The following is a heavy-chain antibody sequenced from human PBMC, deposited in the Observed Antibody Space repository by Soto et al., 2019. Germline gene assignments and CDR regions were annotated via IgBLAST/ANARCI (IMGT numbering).Heavy chain of an antibody. CDR3: AGFNTVVNIRYFDY. CDR1: GGSISSYY. CDR2: IYYSGST. V-gene: IGHV4-59*01. Sequence: SETLSLTCTVSGGSISSYYWSWIRQPPGKGLEWIGYIYYSGSTNYNPSLKSRVTISVDTSKNQFSLKLSSVTAADTAVYYCAGFNTVVNIRYFDYWGQGTLVTVPQ. D-gene: IGHD2-15*01. J-gene: IGHJ4*02.